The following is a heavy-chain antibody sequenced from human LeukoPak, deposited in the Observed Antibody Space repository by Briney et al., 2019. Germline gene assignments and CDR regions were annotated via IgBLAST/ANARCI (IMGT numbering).Heavy chain of an antibody. V-gene: IGHV1-8*01. Sequence: ASVKVSCKASGYTFSSYDINWVRQATGQGLEWMGWMNPNSGNTGYAQKFQGRVTMTRNTSISTAYMELSSLRSEDTAVYYCARGECSGGSCYSGYWGQGTLVTVSS. J-gene: IGHJ4*02. D-gene: IGHD2-15*01. CDR3: ARGECSGGSCYSGY. CDR2: MNPNSGNT. CDR1: GYTFSSYD.